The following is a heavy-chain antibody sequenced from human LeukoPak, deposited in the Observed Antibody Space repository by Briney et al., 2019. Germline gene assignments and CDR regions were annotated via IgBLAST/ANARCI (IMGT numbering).Heavy chain of an antibody. CDR2: ISYDGSNK. CDR1: GFTFSSYA. V-gene: IGHV3-30-3*02. Sequence: GGSLRLSCAASGFTFSSYAMHWVRQAPGKGLEWVAVISYDGSNKYYADSVKGRFTISRDNSKNTLYLQMNSLRAEDTAVYYCAKTRAPGIAAAGTVPDWGQGTLVTVSS. J-gene: IGHJ4*02. D-gene: IGHD6-13*01. CDR3: AKTRAPGIAAAGTVPD.